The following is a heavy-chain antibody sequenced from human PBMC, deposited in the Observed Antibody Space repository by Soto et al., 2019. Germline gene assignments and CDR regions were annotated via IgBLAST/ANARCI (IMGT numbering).Heavy chain of an antibody. D-gene: IGHD3-9*01. J-gene: IGHJ4*02. CDR2: ISPKSAGT. CDR3: ARPPGYISDWYYFDL. Sequence: QVQLVQSGAEVKKPGASVKVSCEASGYSFIDYYIHWVRQAPGQGFEWMGRISPKSAGTDYANKFEDRVTLTWDTSLNSAYMGLSSLKSDDTAVYYCARPPGYISDWYYFDLWGQGTRVTVSS. V-gene: IGHV1-2*07. CDR1: GYSFIDYY.